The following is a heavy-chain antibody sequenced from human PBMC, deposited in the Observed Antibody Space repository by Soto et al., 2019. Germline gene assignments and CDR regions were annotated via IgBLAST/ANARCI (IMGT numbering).Heavy chain of an antibody. V-gene: IGHV4-34*01. D-gene: IGHD2-2*01. CDR2: INHSGST. Sequence: LSLTCAVYGGSFRGYSWTWIRQPPGKGLEWIGEINHSGSTYYSPSLMSRVTLSIDTSKNQFSLKLSSVTAADTAVYYCARGRQVTPAALFKRAGDYSMDVWSQGTTVTVS. CDR1: GGSFRGYS. J-gene: IGHJ6*02. CDR3: ARGRQVTPAALFKRAGDYSMDV.